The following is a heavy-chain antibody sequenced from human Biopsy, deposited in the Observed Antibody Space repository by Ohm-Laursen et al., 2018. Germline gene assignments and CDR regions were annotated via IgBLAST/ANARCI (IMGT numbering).Heavy chain of an antibody. CDR2: ISYDGSKT. J-gene: IGHJ6*02. V-gene: IGHV3-30*03. Sequence: SLRLSCAASGFTFSNSGMHWVRQAPGKGLEWVAAISYDGSKTDYGDSVKGRLNISRDNSKNTLDLQMSSLRVEDTAVYFCARDKGTFNFYYYGMDVWGQGTTVTVSS. CDR1: GFTFSNSG. CDR3: ARDKGTFNFYYYGMDV. D-gene: IGHD2/OR15-2a*01.